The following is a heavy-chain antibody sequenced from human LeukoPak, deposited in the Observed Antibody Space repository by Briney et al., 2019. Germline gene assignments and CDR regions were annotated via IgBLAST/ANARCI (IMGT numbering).Heavy chain of an antibody. CDR1: GGSISSYY. CDR3: AREKHESKIGSGYYYYMGV. D-gene: IGHD3-10*01. V-gene: IGHV4-4*07. CDR2: IYTSGST. J-gene: IGHJ6*03. Sequence: SETLSLTCTVSGGSISSYYWSWIRQPAGKGLEWIGRIYTSGSTNYNPSLKSRVTMSVDTSKNQFSLKLSSVTAADTAVYYCAREKHESKIGSGYYYYMGVWGKGTTVTVSS.